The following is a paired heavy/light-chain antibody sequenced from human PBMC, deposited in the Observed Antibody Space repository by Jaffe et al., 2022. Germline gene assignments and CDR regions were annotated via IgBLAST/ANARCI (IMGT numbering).Light chain of an antibody. V-gene: IGLV2-8*01. J-gene: IGLJ2*01. Sequence: QSALTQPPSASGSPGQSVTISCTGTSSDVGGYNYVSWYQQHPDKAPKLMIYEVSKRPSGVPDRFSGSKSANTASLTVSGLQAEDEADYFCTSYAGSNNRVVFGGGTKLTVL. CDR1: SSDVGGYNY. CDR2: EVS. CDR3: TSYAGSNNRVV.
Heavy chain of an antibody. CDR1: GYAISSGYY. CDR2: IYHNGNT. CDR3: ARDVGVRGEFHF. D-gene: IGHD3-10*01. J-gene: IGHJ3*01. Sequence: QVQLQESGPGLVKPSETLSLTCAVSGYAISSGYYWGWIRQPPGKGLEWIGSIYHNGNTYYNSSLKSRVTISVDTSKNQFSLKMNSVTAADTAVYYCARDVGVRGEFHFWGQGTVVTVSS. V-gene: IGHV4-38-2*01.